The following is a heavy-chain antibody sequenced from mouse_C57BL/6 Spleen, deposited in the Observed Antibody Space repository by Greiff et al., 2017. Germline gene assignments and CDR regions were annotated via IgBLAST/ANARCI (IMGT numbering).Heavy chain of an antibody. CDR2: ISSGGDYI. CDR1: GFTFSSYA. J-gene: IGHJ1*03. V-gene: IGHV5-9-1*02. Sequence: EVKLMESGEGLVKPGGSLKLSCAASGFTFSSYAMSWVRQTPEKRLEWVAYISSGGDYIYYADTVKGRFTISRDNARNTLYLQMSSLKSEDTAMYYFTRDGGFYGSSHWYFDVWGTGTTVTVSS. CDR3: TRDGGFYGSSHWYFDV. D-gene: IGHD1-1*01.